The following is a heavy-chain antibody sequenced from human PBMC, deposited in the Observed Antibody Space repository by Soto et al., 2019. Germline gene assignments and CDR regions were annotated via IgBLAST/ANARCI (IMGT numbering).Heavy chain of an antibody. D-gene: IGHD2-2*01. V-gene: IGHV4-59*08. Sequence: SETLSLTCTVSGGSISSCYWSWIRQPPGKGLEWIGYIYYSGSTNYNPSLKSRVTISVDTSKNQFSLKLSSVTAADMAVYYCARQIVVVPAALDAFDIWGQGTMVTVSS. J-gene: IGHJ3*02. CDR2: IYYSGST. CDR3: ARQIVVVPAALDAFDI. CDR1: GGSISSCY.